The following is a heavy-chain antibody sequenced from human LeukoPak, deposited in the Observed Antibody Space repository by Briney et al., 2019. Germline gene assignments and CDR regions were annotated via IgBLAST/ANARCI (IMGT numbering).Heavy chain of an antibody. Sequence: GGSLRLSCAASGFTFSNAWMSWVRQAPGKGLEWVGRIKSKTDGGTTDYAAPVKGRFTISRDDSKNTLYLQMNSLKTEDTAVYYCTTDDAMTVEDIVVVPAANYWGQGTLVTVSS. CDR1: GFTFSNAW. CDR2: IKSKTDGGTT. CDR3: TTDDAMTVEDIVVVPAANY. J-gene: IGHJ4*02. D-gene: IGHD2-2*01. V-gene: IGHV3-15*01.